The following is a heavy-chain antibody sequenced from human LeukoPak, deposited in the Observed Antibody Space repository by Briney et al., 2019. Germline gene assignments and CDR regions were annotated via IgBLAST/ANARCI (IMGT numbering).Heavy chain of an antibody. V-gene: IGHV3-7*01. CDR2: IKQDGSEK. CDR1: GLTFSSFW. J-gene: IGHJ4*02. Sequence: PGGSLRLSCAASGLTFSSFWMSWVRQAPGKGLEWVANIKQDGSEKYYVDSVKSRFTISRDNAKNSLYLQMNSLRDEDTAVYYCARGHYYFDYWGQGTLVTVSS. CDR3: ARGHYYFDY.